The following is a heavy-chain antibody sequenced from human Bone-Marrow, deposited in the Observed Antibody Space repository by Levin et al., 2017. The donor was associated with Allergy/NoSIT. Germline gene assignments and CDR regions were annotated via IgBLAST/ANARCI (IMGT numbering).Heavy chain of an antibody. CDR2: IYSSGKT. D-gene: IGHD3-16*01. CDR3: VRGYKFGLADF. J-gene: IGHJ4*02. Sequence: GGSLRLSCEVSGFSVGRYTMSWVRQAPGKGPEWVSIIYSSGKTDDADSVKGRFTISRDSFINTLYLQMTSLRADDTAMYYCVRGYKFGLADFWGQGTPVTVSS. V-gene: IGHV3-53*01. CDR1: GFSVGRYT.